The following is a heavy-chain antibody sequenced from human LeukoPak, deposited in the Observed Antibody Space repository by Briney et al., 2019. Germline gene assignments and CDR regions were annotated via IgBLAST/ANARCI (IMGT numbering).Heavy chain of an antibody. Sequence: PGGSLRLSCAASGFTFSSYSMNWVRQAPGKGLEWVSSISSSSSYIYYADSVKGRFTISRDNAKNSLYLQMNSLRAEDTAVYYCGAIAGTDYYGMDVWGQGPTVTVSS. V-gene: IGHV3-21*01. J-gene: IGHJ6*02. CDR3: GAIAGTDYYGMDV. D-gene: IGHD2-15*01. CDR2: ISSSSSYI. CDR1: GFTFSSYS.